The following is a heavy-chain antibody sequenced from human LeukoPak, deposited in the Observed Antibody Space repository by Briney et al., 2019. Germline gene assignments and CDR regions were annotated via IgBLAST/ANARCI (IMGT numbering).Heavy chain of an antibody. V-gene: IGHV4-59*12. Sequence: SETLSLTCTVSGGSISNYYWSWIRQPPGKGLEWIGNIYYSGSTNYNPSLKSRVTISVDTSKNQFSLKLSSVTAADTAVYFCARKDTSSWYEYFDLWGQGTLVIVSS. CDR1: GGSISNYY. D-gene: IGHD6-13*01. CDR2: IYYSGST. J-gene: IGHJ4*02. CDR3: ARKDTSSWYEYFDL.